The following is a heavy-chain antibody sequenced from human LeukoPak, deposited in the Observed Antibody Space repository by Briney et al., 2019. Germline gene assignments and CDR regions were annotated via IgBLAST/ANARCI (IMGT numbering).Heavy chain of an antibody. Sequence: PSETLSLTCTVSGGSISSSSYYWGWIRQPPGKGLEWIGSIYYSGSTYYNPSLKSRVTISVDTSKNQFSLKLSSVTAADTALYYCARYGIAVAGTFDPWGQGTLVTVSS. CDR3: ARYGIAVAGTFDP. V-gene: IGHV4-39*01. CDR2: IYYSGST. CDR1: GGSISSSSYY. D-gene: IGHD6-19*01. J-gene: IGHJ5*02.